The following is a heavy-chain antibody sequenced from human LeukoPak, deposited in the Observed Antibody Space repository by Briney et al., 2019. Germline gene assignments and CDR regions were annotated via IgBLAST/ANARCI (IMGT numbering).Heavy chain of an antibody. J-gene: IGHJ4*02. CDR2: ISTYNTNT. V-gene: IGHV1-18*01. Sequence: ASVKVSCKASGYTFTSYGLTWVRQAPGQGLEWMGWISTYNTNTYYVQGLQGRVSMTTDTSTSTAYMELRSLRSDDTAVYYCARPHSYGSTYFDCWGQGTLVTVSS. D-gene: IGHD4-17*01. CDR3: ARPHSYGSTYFDC. CDR1: GYTFTSYG.